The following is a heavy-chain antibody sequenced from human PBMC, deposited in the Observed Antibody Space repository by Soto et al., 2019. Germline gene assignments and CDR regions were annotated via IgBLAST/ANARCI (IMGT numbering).Heavy chain of an antibody. CDR2: ISSNSGTL. CDR3: AKDGFITNFGVVGGYFEL. J-gene: IGHJ2*01. Sequence: EVQLVESGGGLVQPGRSLRLSCAASGFTFDDFAMHWVRQAPGKGLEWVSGISSNSGTLVYADSVKGRFTISRDNAKNALYLQMNSLRPEDTALYYCAKDGFITNFGVVGGYFELWGRGTLVTVSS. D-gene: IGHD3-3*01. CDR1: GFTFDDFA. V-gene: IGHV3-9*01.